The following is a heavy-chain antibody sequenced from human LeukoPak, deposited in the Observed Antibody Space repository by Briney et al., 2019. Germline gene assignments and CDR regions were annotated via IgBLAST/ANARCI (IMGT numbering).Heavy chain of an antibody. CDR2: ISGSGGST. J-gene: IGHJ4*02. V-gene: IGHV3-23*01. CDR1: GFTFSSYA. D-gene: IGHD6-13*01. Sequence: GGSLRLSCAASGFTFSSYAMSWVRQAPGKGLEWVSAISGSGGSTYYADSVKGRFTISRDNSKNTLYLQMNSLRAEDTAVYYCAKAPAQTGAAGTFPPDYWGQGTPVTVSS. CDR3: AKAPAQTGAAGTFPPDY.